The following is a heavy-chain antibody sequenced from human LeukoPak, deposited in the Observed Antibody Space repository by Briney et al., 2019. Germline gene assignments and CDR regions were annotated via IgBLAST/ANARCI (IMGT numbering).Heavy chain of an antibody. CDR3: ARGTRSGWYGNFDY. CDR2: IYHSGST. J-gene: IGHJ4*02. Sequence: SETLSLTCAVSGYSIRSGYYWGCIRQPPGKGLEWIGTIYHSGSTYYNPSLRSRVTISVDTSKNQFSLKLSSVTAADTAVYYCARGTRSGWYGNFDYWGQGTLVTVSS. V-gene: IGHV4-38-2*01. D-gene: IGHD6-19*01. CDR1: GYSIRSGYY.